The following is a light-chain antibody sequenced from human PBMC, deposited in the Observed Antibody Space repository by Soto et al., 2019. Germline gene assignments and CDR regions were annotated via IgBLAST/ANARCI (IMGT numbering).Light chain of an antibody. V-gene: IGLV2-8*01. J-gene: IGLJ1*01. CDR1: SSDVGGYNY. CDR3: SSYAGSSNV. Sequence: QSALTQPPSASGSPGQSVAISCTGTSSDVGGYNYVSWYQQHPGKAPKLMIYEVNKRPSGVPDRFSGSNSGNTASLTVSGLQAEDEADYYCSSYAGSSNVFVTGTKLTVL. CDR2: EVN.